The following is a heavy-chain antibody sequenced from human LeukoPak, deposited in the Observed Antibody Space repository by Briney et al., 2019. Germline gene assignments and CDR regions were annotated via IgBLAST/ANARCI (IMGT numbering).Heavy chain of an antibody. CDR2: IYPGDSDT. D-gene: IGHD2-15*01. Sequence: GESLKISCKGSGYSFTSYWIGWVRQMPGKGLEWMGMIYPGDSDTRYSPSFQGQVTISADKSISTAYLQWSSLQASDTAMYYCARLRCSGGIRYERDAFDIWGQGTMVTVSS. CDR3: ARLRCSGGIRYERDAFDI. V-gene: IGHV5-51*01. J-gene: IGHJ3*02. CDR1: GYSFTSYW.